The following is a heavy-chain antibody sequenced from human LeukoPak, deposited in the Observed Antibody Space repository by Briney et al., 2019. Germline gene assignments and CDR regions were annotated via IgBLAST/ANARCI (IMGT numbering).Heavy chain of an antibody. CDR3: AKEPATRWLATFDY. CDR1: GFTLNSYA. D-gene: IGHD6-19*01. CDR2: IRGSGAYT. V-gene: IGHV3-23*01. Sequence: PGGSLRLSCAASGFTLNSYAMSWVRQAPGKGLEWVSTIRGSGAYTYYADSVKGRFTISRDNSNNTLYLQMNSLRAEDTAVYYCAKEPATRWLATFDYWGQGTLVTVSS. J-gene: IGHJ4*02.